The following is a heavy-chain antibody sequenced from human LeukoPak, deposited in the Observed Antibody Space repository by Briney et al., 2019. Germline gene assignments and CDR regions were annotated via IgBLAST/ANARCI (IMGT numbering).Heavy chain of an antibody. CDR3: ARDSGTTGEVKFDP. D-gene: IGHD3-10*01. J-gene: IGHJ5*02. V-gene: IGHV4-4*07. CDR1: GGSINSY. Sequence: SETLSLTCTVSGGSINSYWSWIRQPAGKGLEWIGRISGSGTITHNPALQSRLSISIDTSKNQFSLKLMSVTAVDTAVYYCARDSGTTGEVKFDPWGQGTLVTVSS. CDR2: ISGSGTI.